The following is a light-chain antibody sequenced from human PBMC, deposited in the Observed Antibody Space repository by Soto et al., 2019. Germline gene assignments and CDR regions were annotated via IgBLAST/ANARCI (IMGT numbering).Light chain of an antibody. CDR1: QSVTNS. CDR2: DAS. V-gene: IGKV3-11*01. CDR3: QQHISWPLT. Sequence: EIVLRQSPVTLSLAPGERATLSCRASQSVTNSLAWYQQKPGQAPRLLVYDASNRATGIPTRFSGSGSGTDFTLTISNLEPEDFAVYYCQQHISWPLTFGGGTKVDI. J-gene: IGKJ4*01.